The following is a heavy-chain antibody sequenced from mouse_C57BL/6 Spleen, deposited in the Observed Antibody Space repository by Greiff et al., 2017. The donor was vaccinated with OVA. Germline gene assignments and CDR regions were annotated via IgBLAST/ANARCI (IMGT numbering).Heavy chain of an antibody. J-gene: IGHJ3*01. CDR2: IYPRSGNT. CDR3: ARYGWFAY. CDR1: GYTFTSYG. D-gene: IGHD1-1*02. Sequence: QVQLQQSGAELARPGASVKLSCKASGYTFTSYGISWVKQRPGQGLEWIGEIYPRSGNTYYNEKFKGKATLTADKSSSTAYMELRSLTSEDSAVYFCARYGWFAYWGQGTLVTVSA. V-gene: IGHV1-81*01.